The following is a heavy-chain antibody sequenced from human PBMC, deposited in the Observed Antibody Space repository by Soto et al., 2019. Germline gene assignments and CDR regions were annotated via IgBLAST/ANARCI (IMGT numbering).Heavy chain of an antibody. CDR1: GFTFSSYA. CDR2: ISGSGGST. V-gene: IGHV3-23*01. Sequence: GGSLRLSCAASGFTFSSYAMSWVRQAPGKGLEWVSAISGSGGSTYYADSVKCRFTISRDNSKNTLYLQMNSLRAEDTAVYYCAKDLGNYDFWSGYPFDYWGQGTLVTVSS. D-gene: IGHD3-3*01. J-gene: IGHJ4*02. CDR3: AKDLGNYDFWSGYPFDY.